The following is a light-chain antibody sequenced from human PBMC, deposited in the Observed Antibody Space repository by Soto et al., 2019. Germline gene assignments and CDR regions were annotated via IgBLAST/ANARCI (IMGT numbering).Light chain of an antibody. CDR3: QQSYSTPIT. CDR2: GAS. V-gene: IGKV3-11*01. CDR1: QRVSSY. Sequence: EIVLTQSPATLSLSPGERATLSCRASQRVSSYLAWYQQKPGQAPRLLIYGASSRATGIPDRFSGSGSGTDFTPTISSLQPEDFATYYCQQSYSTPITFGQGTRLEN. J-gene: IGKJ5*01.